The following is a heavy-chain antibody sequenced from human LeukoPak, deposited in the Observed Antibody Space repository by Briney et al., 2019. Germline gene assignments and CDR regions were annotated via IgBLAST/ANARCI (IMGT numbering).Heavy chain of an antibody. V-gene: IGHV3-23*01. CDR1: GFTFSSYA. CDR3: ATPPGIVGVREAFDI. J-gene: IGHJ3*02. D-gene: IGHD1-26*01. Sequence: GGSLRLSCAASGFTFSSYAMSWVRQAPGKGLEWVSAISGSGGSTYYAGSVKGRFTISRDNSKNTLYLQMNSLRAEDTAVYYCATPPGIVGVREAFDIWGQGTMVTVSS. CDR2: ISGSGGST.